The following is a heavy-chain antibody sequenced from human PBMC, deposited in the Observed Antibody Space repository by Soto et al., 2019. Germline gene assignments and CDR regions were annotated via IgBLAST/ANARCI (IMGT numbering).Heavy chain of an antibody. D-gene: IGHD3-22*01. CDR2: ISGSGGST. V-gene: IGHV3-23*01. CDR1: GFTLSSYA. J-gene: IGHJ4*02. Sequence: GRSMRLSCAASGFTLSSYAMSWVRPAPGEGLEWVSAISGSGGSTYYADSVKGRFTISRENSKYTLYLQMNSLRAEDTAVYYCAKGTYYYDSSGYYGYWGQGTWFTASS. CDR3: AKGTYYYDSSGYYGY.